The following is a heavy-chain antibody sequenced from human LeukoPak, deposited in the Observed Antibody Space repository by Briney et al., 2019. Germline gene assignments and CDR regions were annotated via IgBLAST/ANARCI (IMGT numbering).Heavy chain of an antibody. J-gene: IGHJ3*02. Sequence: SETLSLTCTVSGASITSYYWSWIRQPPGKGLEWIGYIYYSGSTNYNPSLKSRVTISVDTSKNQFSLKLSSVTAADTAVYYCARESGNAFDIWGQGTMVTVSS. CDR1: GASITSYY. V-gene: IGHV4-59*01. CDR2: IYYSGST. CDR3: ARESGNAFDI. D-gene: IGHD3-3*01.